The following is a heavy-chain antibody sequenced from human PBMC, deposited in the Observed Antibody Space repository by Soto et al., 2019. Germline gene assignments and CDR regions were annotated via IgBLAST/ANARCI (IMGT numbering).Heavy chain of an antibody. Sequence: GESLKISCKGSEYSFTNYWISWVRQMPGKGLEWMGRIDPSDSYIKYSPSFQGHVTISADNSISTAYLQWSSLKASDTAMYYCARHDCSSTRCYNFGMDVWGQGTTVTVSS. V-gene: IGHV5-10-1*01. J-gene: IGHJ6*02. CDR3: ARHDCSSTRCYNFGMDV. CDR1: EYSFTNYW. CDR2: IDPSDSYI. D-gene: IGHD2-2*02.